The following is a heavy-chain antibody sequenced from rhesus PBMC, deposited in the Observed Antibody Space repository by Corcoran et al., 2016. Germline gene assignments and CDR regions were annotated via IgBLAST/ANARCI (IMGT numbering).Heavy chain of an antibody. CDR1: GFSFISYE. CDR3: TRDRGVPFDY. Sequence: EVQMVESGGGLVKPGGSLRLSCVASGFSFISYEIHWVLQAPGKGLEWVSVSSESGGTTYYANSVKGRLTISRDNAKNSLFLQMNSLRAEDTAVYYCTRDRGVPFDYWGQGVLVTVSS. V-gene: IGHV3-100*02. J-gene: IGHJ4*01. D-gene: IGHD1-44*02. CDR2: SSESGGTT.